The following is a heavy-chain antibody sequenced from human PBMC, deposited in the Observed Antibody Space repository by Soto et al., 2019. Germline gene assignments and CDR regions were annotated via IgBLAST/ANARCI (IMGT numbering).Heavy chain of an antibody. CDR2: IIPIPGTA. CDR1: GGTFGSYA. Sequence: QVQLVQSGAEVKKPGSSVKVSCKASGGTFGSYAISWVRQAPGQGLEWMGGIIPIPGTANYSQKFQGRVTIAADESTSKAYMELISLRSEDTAVYYCSRSEGSSTSLDIYFYYYYGMDVGGQGTTVTVSS. V-gene: IGHV1-69*01. D-gene: IGHD2-2*01. J-gene: IGHJ6*02. CDR3: SRSEGSSTSLDIYFYYYYGMDV.